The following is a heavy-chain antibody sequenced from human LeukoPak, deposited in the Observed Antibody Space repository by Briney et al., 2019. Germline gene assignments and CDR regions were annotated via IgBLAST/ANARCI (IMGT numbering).Heavy chain of an antibody. CDR2: IIYDGSDK. Sequence: PGGSLRLSCAASGFTFSDYGMHWVRQAPGKGLEWVAVIIYDGSDKFYADSVKGRFTISRDNSKNTLYLRMNSLRAEDTAVYYCAKDSSYYLDSSGFDYWGPGTLVTVSS. CDR1: GFTFSDYG. D-gene: IGHD3-22*01. V-gene: IGHV3-30*18. J-gene: IGHJ4*02. CDR3: AKDSSYYLDSSGFDY.